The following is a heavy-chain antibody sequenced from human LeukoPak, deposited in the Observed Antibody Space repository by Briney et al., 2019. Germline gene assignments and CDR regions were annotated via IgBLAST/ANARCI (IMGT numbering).Heavy chain of an antibody. CDR2: VSGNSGST. CDR1: GFTFGIYA. V-gene: IGHV3-23*01. Sequence: PGGSLRLSCAAPGFTFGIYAMSWVRQALGKGLEWVSGVSGNSGSTYYADSVKGRFTISRDNSKNTLYLQMNNLRAEDAALYYCAKDRDWGAFDAWGQGTLVTVSP. J-gene: IGHJ5*02. D-gene: IGHD3/OR15-3a*01. CDR3: AKDRDWGAFDA.